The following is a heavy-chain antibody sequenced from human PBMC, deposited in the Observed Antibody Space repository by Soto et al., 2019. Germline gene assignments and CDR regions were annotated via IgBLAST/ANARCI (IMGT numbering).Heavy chain of an antibody. Sequence: QVQLQESGPGLVKPSQTLSLTCTVSGVSISSGGYYWSWIRQHPGKGLEWIGYIYYSGSTYYNPSLKSRVTISVDTSKNQFSLKLSSVTAADTAVYYCAREGDRSTAYFDYWGQGTMVTVSS. J-gene: IGHJ4*02. CDR2: IYYSGST. CDR3: AREGDRSTAYFDY. CDR1: GVSISSGGYY. V-gene: IGHV4-31*03. D-gene: IGHD6-6*01.